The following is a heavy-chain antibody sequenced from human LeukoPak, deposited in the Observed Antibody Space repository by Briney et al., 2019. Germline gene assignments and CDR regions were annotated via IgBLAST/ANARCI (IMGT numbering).Heavy chain of an antibody. Sequence: SETLSLTCTVSGGSISSGSYYWSWIRQPAGKGLEWIGRIYTSGSTNYNPSLKSRVTISVDTSKNQFSLKLSSVTAADTAVYYWARGRIAARPGWFDPWGQGTLVTVSS. CDR3: ARGRIAARPGWFDP. J-gene: IGHJ5*02. CDR1: GGSISSGSYY. D-gene: IGHD6-6*01. V-gene: IGHV4-61*02. CDR2: IYTSGST.